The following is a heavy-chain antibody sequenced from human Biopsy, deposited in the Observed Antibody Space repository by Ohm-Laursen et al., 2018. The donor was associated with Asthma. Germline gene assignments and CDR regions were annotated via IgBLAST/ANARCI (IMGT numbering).Heavy chain of an antibody. V-gene: IGHV4-30-4*01. Sequence: SETLSLTCTVSGGSISSDDYYWSWIRQAPGKGLEWIAYIYSSGDTYYSPSLKSRASISLDTSKNQFSLRLTSVTAADTAVYYCARDRAMISETWGQGTLVTVSS. D-gene: IGHD3-22*01. CDR3: ARDRAMISET. CDR2: IYSSGDT. CDR1: GGSISSDDYY. J-gene: IGHJ5*02.